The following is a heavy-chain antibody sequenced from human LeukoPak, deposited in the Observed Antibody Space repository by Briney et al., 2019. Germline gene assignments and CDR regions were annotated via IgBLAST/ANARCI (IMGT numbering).Heavy chain of an antibody. CDR2: IYYSGST. J-gene: IGHJ4*02. V-gene: IGHV4-61*05. CDR3: ARHANGVYYFDY. D-gene: IGHD3-3*01. Sequence: SETLSLTCTVSGGSISSSSYYWSWLRQPPGKGLEWIGYIYYSGSTNYNPSLKSRVTISVDTSKNQFSLKLSSVTAADTAVYYCARHANGVYYFDYWGQGTLVTVSS. CDR1: GGSISSSSYY.